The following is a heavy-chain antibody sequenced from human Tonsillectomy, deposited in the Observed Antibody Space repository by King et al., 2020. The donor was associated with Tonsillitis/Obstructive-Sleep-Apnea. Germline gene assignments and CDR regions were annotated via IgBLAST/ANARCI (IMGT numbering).Heavy chain of an antibody. D-gene: IGHD2-15*01. CDR3: ARNRAEDVLEFPGDTDLDY. V-gene: IGHV4-34*01. CDR2: INHSGRT. CDR1: GGSFSGYY. Sequence: VQLQQWGAGLLKPSETLSLTCAVYGGSFSGYYWSWIRQPPGKGLEWIGEINHSGRTNYNPSPKSRVNILADTSKNQFSLQLSSVTAADTAVYYCARNRAEDVLEFPGDTDLDYWGQGTLVTVSS. J-gene: IGHJ4*02.